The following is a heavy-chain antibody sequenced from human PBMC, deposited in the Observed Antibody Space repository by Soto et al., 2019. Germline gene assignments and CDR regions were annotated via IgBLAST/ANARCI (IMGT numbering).Heavy chain of an antibody. CDR3: ARAGQWRKPKHEYYFDH. D-gene: IGHD6-19*01. V-gene: IGHV3-11*06. CDR2: ISTSSSYT. Sequence: PGGSLRLSCAASGFTFSDYYMSWIRQAPGKGLEWVSYISTSSSYTNYADSVKGRFTISRDNAKNSVYLEMNSLRAEDTAVYYCARAGQWRKPKHEYYFDHWGQGTLVTVSS. J-gene: IGHJ4*02. CDR1: GFTFSDYY.